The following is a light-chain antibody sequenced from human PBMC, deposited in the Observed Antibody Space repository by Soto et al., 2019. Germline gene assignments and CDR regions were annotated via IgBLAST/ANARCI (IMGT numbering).Light chain of an antibody. Sequence: EIVLTPSPGALSLSPRERAALSCMASQSVNSNLAWYQQQPGQAPRLLIYAASTRATAVPDRFSGSGSGTDFTLTITSLQSDDFAVYFCQQYTEWPITFGQGTRLEIK. V-gene: IGKV3-15*01. J-gene: IGKJ5*01. CDR1: QSVNSN. CDR3: QQYTEWPIT. CDR2: AAS.